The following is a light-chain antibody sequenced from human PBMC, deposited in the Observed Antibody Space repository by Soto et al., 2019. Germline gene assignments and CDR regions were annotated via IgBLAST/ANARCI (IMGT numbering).Light chain of an antibody. V-gene: IGKV3-20*01. Sequence: EIVLTQSPGTLSLSPGERASLSCRASQSVSSTYLAWYQQKPGQAPRLLIYATSTRATGIPDRFSGSGSGTDFTLTISRLEHEDFAVYYCQQYGRSLWTFGQGTKVEIK. J-gene: IGKJ1*01. CDR1: QSVSSTY. CDR2: ATS. CDR3: QQYGRSLWT.